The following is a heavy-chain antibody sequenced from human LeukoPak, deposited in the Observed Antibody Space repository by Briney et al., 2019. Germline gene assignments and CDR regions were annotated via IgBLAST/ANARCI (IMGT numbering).Heavy chain of an antibody. V-gene: IGHV1-46*01. Sequence: VASVKVSCKASGYTFTSYYMHWVRQAPGQGLEWMGIINPSGGSTSYAQKFQGRVTMTRDTSTSTVYMELSSLRSEDTAVYYCARDRRAANYDFWSGYSPHFDYWGQGTLVTVSS. CDR3: ARDRRAANYDFWSGYSPHFDY. CDR1: GYTFTSYY. D-gene: IGHD3-3*01. J-gene: IGHJ4*02. CDR2: INPSGGST.